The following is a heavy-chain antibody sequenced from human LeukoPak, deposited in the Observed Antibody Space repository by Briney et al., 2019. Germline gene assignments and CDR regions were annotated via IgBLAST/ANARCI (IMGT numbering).Heavy chain of an antibody. V-gene: IGHV3-9*01. CDR2: ISWNSGSI. D-gene: IGHD1-1*01. CDR1: GFTFDDYA. Sequence: GGSLRLSCAASGFTFDDYAMHWVRQAPGKGLEWVSGISWNSGSIGYADSVKGRFTISRDNAKNSLYLQMNSLRAEDTAVYYCARGLNWNQVDYWGQGTLVTVSS. J-gene: IGHJ4*02. CDR3: ARGLNWNQVDY.